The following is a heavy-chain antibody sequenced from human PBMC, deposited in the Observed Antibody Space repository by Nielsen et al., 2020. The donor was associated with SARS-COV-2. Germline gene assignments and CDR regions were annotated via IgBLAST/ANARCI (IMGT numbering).Heavy chain of an antibody. D-gene: IGHD6-19*01. CDR3: ASIAVAGTSY. CDR1: GFTFDDYA. CDR2: ISWNSGSI. Sequence: GKSLKISCAASGFTFDDYAMHWVRQAPGKGLEWVSGISWNSGSIGYADSVKGRFTISRDNAKNSLYLQMNSLRAEDTALYYCASIAVAGTSYWGQGTLVTVSS. V-gene: IGHV3-9*01. J-gene: IGHJ4*02.